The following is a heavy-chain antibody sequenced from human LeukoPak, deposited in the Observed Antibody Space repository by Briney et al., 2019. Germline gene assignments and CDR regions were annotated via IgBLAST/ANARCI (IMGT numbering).Heavy chain of an antibody. Sequence: PGGSLRLSCAASGFTFSSYWMSRVRQAPGQGLEWVANIKQDGSEKYYVDSVKGRFTISRDNAKNSLYLQMNSLRAEDTAVYYCARDLSRVVVVVPAAYFDYWGQGTLVTVSS. D-gene: IGHD2-2*01. V-gene: IGHV3-7*03. J-gene: IGHJ4*02. CDR3: ARDLSRVVVVVPAAYFDY. CDR2: IKQDGSEK. CDR1: GFTFSSYW.